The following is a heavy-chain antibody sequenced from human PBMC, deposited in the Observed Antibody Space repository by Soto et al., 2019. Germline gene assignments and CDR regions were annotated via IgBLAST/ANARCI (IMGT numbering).Heavy chain of an antibody. Sequence: EVQLLESGGGLVQPGGSLRLSCAASGLTLSSYAMSWVRQAPGKGLEWVSAISGSGGSTYYAASVKGRFTIPRDNSKNTLYLQLNSLRAEDTAVYYCTKGWFGYLLYDYWGQGTLVTVSS. J-gene: IGHJ4*02. V-gene: IGHV3-23*01. CDR3: TKGWFGYLLYDY. CDR2: ISGSGGST. CDR1: GLTLSSYA. D-gene: IGHD3-10*01.